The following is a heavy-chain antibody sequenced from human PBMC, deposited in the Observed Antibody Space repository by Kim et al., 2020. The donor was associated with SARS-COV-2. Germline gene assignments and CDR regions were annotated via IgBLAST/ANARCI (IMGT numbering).Heavy chain of an antibody. Sequence: ASVKLPPKASGYTFTSYGISWVRQAPGQGLEWMGWISAKSGNTNYAQKLQGRVTMTTDTSTSTAYMELRSLRSDDTAVYFCARECRAVTSFSCYWGQGTLVTVSS. CDR2: ISAKSGNT. CDR1: GYTFTSYG. D-gene: IGHD3-3*02. CDR3: ARECRAVTSFSCY. J-gene: IGHJ4*02. V-gene: IGHV1-18*01.